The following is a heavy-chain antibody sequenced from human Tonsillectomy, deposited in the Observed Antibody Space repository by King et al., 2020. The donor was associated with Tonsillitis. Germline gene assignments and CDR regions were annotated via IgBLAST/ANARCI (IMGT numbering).Heavy chain of an antibody. CDR2: IRYDGSNK. Sequence: VQLVESGGGVVQPGGSLRLSCAASGFTFSSYGMHWVRQAPGKGLEWVAFIRYDGSNKKYADSVKGRFTISRDNSKNTLYLQMNSLRAEDTAVYYCAKDVAYYGDYVFDYWGQGTLVTVSS. D-gene: IGHD4-17*01. V-gene: IGHV3-30*02. J-gene: IGHJ4*02. CDR1: GFTFSSYG. CDR3: AKDVAYYGDYVFDY.